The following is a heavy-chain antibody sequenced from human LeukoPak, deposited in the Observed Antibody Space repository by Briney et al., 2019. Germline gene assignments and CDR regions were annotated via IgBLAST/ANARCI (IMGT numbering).Heavy chain of an antibody. CDR1: GFTFSSYA. J-gene: IGHJ6*02. CDR3: AKGMTTVTTYLPYYYGMDV. Sequence: GGSLRLSCAASGFTFSSYAMSWVRQAPGKGLEWVSAISGSGGSTYYADSVKGRFTISRDNSKNTLYLQMSSLRAEDTAVYYCAKGMTTVTTYLPYYYGMDVWGQGTTVTVSS. CDR2: ISGSGGST. D-gene: IGHD4-17*01. V-gene: IGHV3-23*01.